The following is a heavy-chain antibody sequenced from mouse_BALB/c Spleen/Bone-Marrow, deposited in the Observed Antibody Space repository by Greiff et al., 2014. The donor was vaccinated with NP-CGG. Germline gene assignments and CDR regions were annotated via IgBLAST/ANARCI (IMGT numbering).Heavy chain of an antibody. V-gene: IGHV6-6*02. D-gene: IGHD4-1*01. CDR1: GFTFSNYW. J-gene: IGHJ2*01. CDR2: IRLKSDNYAT. CDR3: TRRNGTPFDY. Sequence: EVKLVESGGGLVQPGRSMKLSCVASGFTFSNYWTSWVRQSPEKGLEWVAEIRLKSDNYATHYAESVKGRFTISRDDSKSSVYLDMNNLKTEDTGIYYCTRRNGTPFDYWGQGATLTVSS.